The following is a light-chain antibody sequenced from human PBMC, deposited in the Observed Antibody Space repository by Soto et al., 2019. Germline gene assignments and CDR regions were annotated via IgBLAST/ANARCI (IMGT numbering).Light chain of an antibody. V-gene: IGKV3-15*01. Sequence: EIVMTQSPATLSVSPGERATLSCRASQSVRSKLAWYQQKPGQAPRLLIYDASTRAPGVPARFSGSGSGTEFTLTISSLQCEDSAVYFCRHYIKWPAFGQGTNVEIK. J-gene: IGKJ1*01. CDR1: QSVRSK. CDR3: RHYIKWPA. CDR2: DAS.